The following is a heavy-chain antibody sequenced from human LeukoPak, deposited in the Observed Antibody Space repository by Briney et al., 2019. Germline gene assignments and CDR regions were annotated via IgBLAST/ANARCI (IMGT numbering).Heavy chain of an antibody. Sequence: SETLSLTCTVSGGSISSYYWSWIRQPPGKGLEWIGYIYYSGSTNYNPSLKSRVTISVDTSKNQFSLKLSSVTAADTAVYYCARDPTLNEYQLLGEWYFDYWGQGTLVTVSS. CDR3: ARDPTLNEYQLLGEWYFDY. CDR2: IYYSGST. V-gene: IGHV4-59*01. J-gene: IGHJ4*02. D-gene: IGHD2-2*01. CDR1: GGSISSYY.